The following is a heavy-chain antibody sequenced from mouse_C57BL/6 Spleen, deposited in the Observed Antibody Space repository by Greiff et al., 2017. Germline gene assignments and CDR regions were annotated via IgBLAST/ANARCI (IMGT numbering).Heavy chain of an antibody. J-gene: IGHJ4*01. CDR3: ARGDCYAMDY. CDR2: IHPNSGST. V-gene: IGHV1-64*01. CDR1: GYTFTSYW. Sequence: VQLQQPGAELVKPGASVKLSCKASGYTFTSYWMHWVKQRPGHGLEWIGMIHPNSGSTNYNEKFKSKATLTVDKSSSTAYMQRSSLTSEDSAVYYCARGDCYAMDYWGQGTSVTVSA. D-gene: IGHD2-13*01.